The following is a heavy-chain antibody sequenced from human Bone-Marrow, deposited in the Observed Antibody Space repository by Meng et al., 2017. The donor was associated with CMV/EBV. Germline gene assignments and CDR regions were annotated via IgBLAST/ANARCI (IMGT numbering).Heavy chain of an antibody. J-gene: IGHJ4*02. D-gene: IGHD6-13*01. V-gene: IGHV1-8*03. CDR2: MNPNSGNT. CDR1: GYTFTGYY. Sequence: ASVKVSCKASGYTFTGYYMHWVRQAPGQGLEWMGWMNPNSGNTGYAQKFQGRVTITRNTSISTAYMELSSLRSEDTAVYYCARPRALYSSTFDYWGQGTLVTFSS. CDR3: ARPRALYSSTFDY.